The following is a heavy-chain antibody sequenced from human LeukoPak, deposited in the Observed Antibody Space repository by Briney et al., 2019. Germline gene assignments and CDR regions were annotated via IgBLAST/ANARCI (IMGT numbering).Heavy chain of an antibody. CDR1: GYTFTSYG. CDR2: ISAYNGNT. J-gene: IGHJ4*02. CDR3: AREDSSGYQPFDY. V-gene: IGHV1-18*01. D-gene: IGHD3-22*01. Sequence: ASVEVSCKASGYTFTSYGISWVRQAPGQGLEWMGWISAYNGNTNYAQKLQGRVTMTTDTSTSTVYIELRSLRSDDTAVYYCAREDSSGYQPFDYWGQGTLVTVSS.